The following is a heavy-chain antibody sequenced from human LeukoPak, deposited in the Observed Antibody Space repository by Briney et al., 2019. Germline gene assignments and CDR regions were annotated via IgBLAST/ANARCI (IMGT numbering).Heavy chain of an antibody. V-gene: IGHV3-7*01. Sequence: VESLRLSCAASGFTFNGSWMNWVRQAPGKGLEWVANMEPSGRQKRYVASAKGPFTISRDNPGTSLYLEMNGLRTEDTAIYSCAIWASDNYWGQGTLVTVSS. CDR3: AIWASDNY. J-gene: IGHJ4*02. D-gene: IGHD7-27*01. CDR2: MEPSGRQK. CDR1: GFTFNGSW.